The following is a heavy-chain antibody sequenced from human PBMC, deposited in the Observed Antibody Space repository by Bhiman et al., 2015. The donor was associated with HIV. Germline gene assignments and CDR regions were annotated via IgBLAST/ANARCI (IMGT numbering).Heavy chain of an antibody. CDR1: GFTFSRYW. V-gene: IGHV3-7*01. Sequence: EVQLVESGGGLVQPGGSLRLSCVASGFTFSRYWMNWVRQAPGRGLEWVANIRQDGSEKYYVDSVKGRFTISRDNAKNSLYLQMKNLRAEDTAVYYCARDIAYDSSGYNPFDYWGQGTLVTVSS. CDR3: ARDIAYDSSGYNPFDY. J-gene: IGHJ4*02. D-gene: IGHD3-22*01. CDR2: IRQDGSEK.